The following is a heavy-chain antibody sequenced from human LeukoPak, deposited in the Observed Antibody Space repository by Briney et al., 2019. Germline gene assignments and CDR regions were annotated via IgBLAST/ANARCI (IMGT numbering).Heavy chain of an antibody. J-gene: IGHJ3*02. Sequence: SETLSLTCTASGGSISSYYWSWIRQPPGKGLEWIGYIYYSGSTNYNPSLKSRVTISVDTSKNQFSLKLSSVTAADTAVYYCARASGYYYRFDAFDIWGQGTMVTVSS. CDR3: ARASGYYYRFDAFDI. CDR1: GGSISSYY. V-gene: IGHV4-59*12. D-gene: IGHD3-22*01. CDR2: IYYSGST.